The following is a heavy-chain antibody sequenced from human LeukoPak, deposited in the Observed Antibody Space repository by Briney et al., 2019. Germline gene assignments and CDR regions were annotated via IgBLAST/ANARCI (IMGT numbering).Heavy chain of an antibody. Sequence: PGRSLRLSCAASGFTFNSYAMHWVRQAPGKGLEWVAVISYDGSNKYYADSVRGRFTISRDNSKNTLYLQMNSLRAEDTAVYYCARDQDSSGWYTFDYWGQGTLVTVSS. CDR2: ISYDGSNK. J-gene: IGHJ4*02. V-gene: IGHV3-30*04. CDR1: GFTFNSYA. D-gene: IGHD6-19*01. CDR3: ARDQDSSGWYTFDY.